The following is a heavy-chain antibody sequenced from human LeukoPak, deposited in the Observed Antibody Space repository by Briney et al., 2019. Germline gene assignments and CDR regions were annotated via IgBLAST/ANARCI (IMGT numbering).Heavy chain of an antibody. CDR2: MSPNSGDT. J-gene: IGHJ4*02. CDR3: ARGPPTWGYDY. D-gene: IGHD7-27*01. V-gene: IGHV1-8*01. CDR1: GYTFTSYD. Sequence: ASVKVSCKASGYTFTSYDFNWVRQATGQRPEWMGWMSPNSGDTGYAQKFQDRVTMTRNTSISTAYMGLSSLRSDDTAVYYCARGPPTWGYDYWGPGTLVTVSS.